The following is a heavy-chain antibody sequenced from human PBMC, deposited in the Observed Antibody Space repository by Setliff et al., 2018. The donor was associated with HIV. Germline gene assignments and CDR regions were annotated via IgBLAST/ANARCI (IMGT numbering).Heavy chain of an antibody. Sequence: LSLTCTVSGGSIGKYYWSWIRQPPGKGLEWIGTIYYSGSTYYNPSLKSRVTISTDTSKNQFSLKVRSVTAADTAVYYCALQVTVVGYFETAAGSFNYWGPGTLVTVSS. D-gene: IGHD2-21*01. J-gene: IGHJ4*02. CDR1: GGSIGKYY. CDR2: IYYSGST. CDR3: ALQVTVVGYFETAAGSFNY. V-gene: IGHV4-39*01.